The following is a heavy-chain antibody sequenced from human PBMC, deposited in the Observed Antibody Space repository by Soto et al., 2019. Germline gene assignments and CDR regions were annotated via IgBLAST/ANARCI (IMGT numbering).Heavy chain of an antibody. J-gene: IGHJ4*02. V-gene: IGHV3-23*01. CDR3: AKGSVVVPAKFDS. CDR1: GFTFSSYA. CDR2: ISSSGYST. Sequence: EVQLLESGGDLVQPGVSLRLSCAASGFTFSSYAMSWVRQAPGKGLEWVSAISSSGYSTYYADSVKGRFTISRDNSKNTMYLQMNNSRTEDTAVYYCAKGSVVVPAKFDSWGQGTLVTVSS. D-gene: IGHD2-21*02.